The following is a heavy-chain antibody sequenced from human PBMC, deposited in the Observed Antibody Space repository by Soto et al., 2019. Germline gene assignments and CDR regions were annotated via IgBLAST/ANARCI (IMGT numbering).Heavy chain of an antibody. D-gene: IGHD1-26*01. J-gene: IGHJ4*02. CDR1: ELTFRSYW. CDR3: ARGLRPPNYSESPFDY. Sequence: EVQLVESGGGLVQPGGSLRLSCAASELTFRSYWMHWVRQAPGKGLVWVSRINGDGSSTTYADSVKGRFTISRDNAKTTLYLQMNSLRADDTAVYYCARGLRPPNYSESPFDYWGQGTLVSVSS. CDR2: INGDGSST. V-gene: IGHV3-74*03.